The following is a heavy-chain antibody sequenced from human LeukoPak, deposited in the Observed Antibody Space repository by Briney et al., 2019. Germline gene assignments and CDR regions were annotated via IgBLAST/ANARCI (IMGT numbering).Heavy chain of an antibody. CDR3: AKDRLGAMLYFDY. V-gene: IGHV3-64*01. CDR2: ISSNGGST. J-gene: IGHJ4*02. Sequence: GGSLRLSCAASGFTFSSYAMHWVRQAPGKGLEYVSAISSNGGSTYYANSVKGRFTISRDNSKNTLYLQMNSLRAEDTAVYYCAKDRLGAMLYFDYWGQGTLVTVSS. CDR1: GFTFSSYA. D-gene: IGHD1-26*01.